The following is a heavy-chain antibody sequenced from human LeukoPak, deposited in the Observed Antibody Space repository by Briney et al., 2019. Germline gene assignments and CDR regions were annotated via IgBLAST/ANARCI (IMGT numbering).Heavy chain of an antibody. CDR1: GFTFSSYS. V-gene: IGHV3-48*01. CDR2: ISSSSSTT. CDR3: ARDGSGSYFGPDAFDI. D-gene: IGHD3-10*01. J-gene: IGHJ3*02. Sequence: PGGSLRLSCAASGFTFSSYSMNWVRQAPGKGLEWVSYISSSSSTTYYADSVKGRFTISRDNAKNSLYLQMNSLRAEDTAVYYCARDGSGSYFGPDAFDIWGQGTMVTVSS.